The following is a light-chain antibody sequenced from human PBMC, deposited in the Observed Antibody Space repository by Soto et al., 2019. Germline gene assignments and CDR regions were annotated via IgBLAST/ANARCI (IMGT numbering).Light chain of an antibody. CDR1: SSDVGGYNY. V-gene: IGLV2-14*01. J-gene: IGLJ3*02. Sequence: QSALTQPASVSGSPGQSITISCTGTSSDVGGYNYVSWYQQHPGKAPKLIIYEVTNRPSGVSTRFSGSKSGNTASLTISGLQADDEAHYYGSSYTSSTTRVFGGGTKVTGL. CDR2: EVT. CDR3: SSYTSSTTRV.